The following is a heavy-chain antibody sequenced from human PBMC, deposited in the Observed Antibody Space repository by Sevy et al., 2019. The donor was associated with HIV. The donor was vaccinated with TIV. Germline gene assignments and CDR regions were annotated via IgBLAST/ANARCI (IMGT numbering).Heavy chain of an antibody. D-gene: IGHD3-16*01. CDR2: IKSKTDGGTT. Sequence: GESLKISCAASGFTFSNVWMSWVRQAPGKGLEWISSIKSKTDGGTTDYAAPGKGRFTISRDDSKTTLYLQMNSLKIEDIAVYYCTTGGSLFQHWGQGTLVTVS. CDR3: TTGGSLFQH. V-gene: IGHV3-15*01. J-gene: IGHJ1*01. CDR1: GFTFSNVW.